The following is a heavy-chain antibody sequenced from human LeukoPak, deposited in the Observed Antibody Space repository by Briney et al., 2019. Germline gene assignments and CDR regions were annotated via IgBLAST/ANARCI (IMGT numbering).Heavy chain of an antibody. Sequence: QPGGSLRLSCAASGFSFSSSWMHWVRQAPGKGLVWVSHINSDGTSTSYAESVKGRFTISRDNAKNTLYLQMNSLRSEDTAVYYCARDPRPQRWCWFDPWGQGTLVTVSS. V-gene: IGHV3-74*01. D-gene: IGHD2-8*02. CDR1: GFSFSSSW. CDR3: ARDPRPQRWCWFDP. CDR2: INSDGTST. J-gene: IGHJ5*02.